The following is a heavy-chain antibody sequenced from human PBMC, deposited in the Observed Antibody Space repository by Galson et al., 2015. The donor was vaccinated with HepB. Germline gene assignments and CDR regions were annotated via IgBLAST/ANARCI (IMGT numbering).Heavy chain of an antibody. Sequence: SLRLSCAASGFNVSRNYMSWVRQAPGKGLEWVSLIYGGGSTSYADPVKGRFTIARDDSKHTLYLHMKSLRAEDMAVYYCARDPSFVRTFDYWGQGTLVTVSS. V-gene: IGHV3-66*01. D-gene: IGHD1-14*01. CDR3: ARDPSFVRTFDY. CDR1: GFNVSRNY. CDR2: IYGGGST. J-gene: IGHJ4*02.